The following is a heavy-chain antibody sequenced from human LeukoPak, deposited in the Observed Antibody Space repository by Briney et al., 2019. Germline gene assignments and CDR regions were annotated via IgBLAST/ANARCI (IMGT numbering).Heavy chain of an antibody. Sequence: GGSLRLSCAASGSTFSSYAMSWVRQAPGKGLEWVSAISGSGGSTHYADSVKGRFTISRDNSKNTLYLQMNSLRAEDTAVYYCAKEPAPAQGGFDYWGQGTMVTVSS. CDR3: AKEPAPAQGGFDY. CDR1: GSTFSSYA. J-gene: IGHJ4*02. D-gene: IGHD3-16*01. CDR2: ISGSGGST. V-gene: IGHV3-23*01.